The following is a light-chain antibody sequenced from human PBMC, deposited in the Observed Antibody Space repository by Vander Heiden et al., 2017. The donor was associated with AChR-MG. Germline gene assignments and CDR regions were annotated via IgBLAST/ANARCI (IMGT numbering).Light chain of an antibody. CDR3: SSYTSSSTPFV. Sequence: QSALTQPASVSGSPGQSITISCTGTSSDVGAYNYVSWYQQHPGKAPKLMIYDVSDRPSGISTRFSGSKSGNTASLTISGLQAEDEADYYCSSYTSSSTPFVFGAGTKVTGL. CDR2: DVS. V-gene: IGLV2-14*03. J-gene: IGLJ1*01. CDR1: SSDVGAYNY.